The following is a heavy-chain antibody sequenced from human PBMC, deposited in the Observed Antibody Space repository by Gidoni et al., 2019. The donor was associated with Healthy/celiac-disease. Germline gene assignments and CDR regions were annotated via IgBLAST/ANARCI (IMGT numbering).Heavy chain of an antibody. CDR2: INPSGGST. Sequence: QVQLVQSGAEVKKPGASVKVSCKASGYTFTSYYMHWVRQAPGQGLVWMGIINPSGGSTSYAQKFQGRVTMTRDTSTSTVYMELSSLRSEDTAVYYCARGGYYYDSSGYYYGFYLDYWGQGTLVTVSS. D-gene: IGHD3-22*01. CDR3: ARGGYYYDSSGYYYGFYLDY. V-gene: IGHV1-46*01. J-gene: IGHJ4*02. CDR1: GYTFTSYY.